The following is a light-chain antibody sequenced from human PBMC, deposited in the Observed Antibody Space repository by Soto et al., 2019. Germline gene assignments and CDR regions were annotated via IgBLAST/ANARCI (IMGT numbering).Light chain of an antibody. CDR2: DAS. V-gene: IGKV3-20*01. CDR3: QQYDSSPET. CDR1: QSISGSY. Sequence: EIVLTQSPGTLSLSPGERATLSCRASQSISGSYLAWYQQKPGQPPRLLIYDASSRATGIPDRFSGSGSGTDFTLTISRLEPEDFAVYYCQQYDSSPETFGQGTKLEIK. J-gene: IGKJ2*01.